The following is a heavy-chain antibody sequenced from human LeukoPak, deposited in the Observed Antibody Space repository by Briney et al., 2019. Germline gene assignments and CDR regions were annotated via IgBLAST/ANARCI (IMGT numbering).Heavy chain of an antibody. Sequence: PGGSLRLSCAASGFTFSDYGMHWVRQAPGKGLEYVSTISSNGGSTYYANSVKGRFTVSRDNSKNTLYLQMGSLRAGDMAVYYCARDSSSRPFDYWGQGTLVTVSS. J-gene: IGHJ4*02. V-gene: IGHV3-64*01. D-gene: IGHD6-19*01. CDR1: GFTFSDYG. CDR3: ARDSSSRPFDY. CDR2: ISSNGGST.